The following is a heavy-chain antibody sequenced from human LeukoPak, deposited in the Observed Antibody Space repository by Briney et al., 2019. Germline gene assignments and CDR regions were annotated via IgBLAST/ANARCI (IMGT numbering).Heavy chain of an antibody. CDR3: ARVSGYDSRAYSDY. CDR2: INWNGDNT. V-gene: IGHV3-20*01. Sequence: PGGSLRLSCAASGFSFDDYAMSWVRQAPGKGLEWISTINWNGDNTYYADSVKGRFTISRDSAKNSLNLQMNSLRAEDTALYHCARVSGYDSRAYSDYWGQGTLVTVSS. J-gene: IGHJ4*02. D-gene: IGHD3-22*01. CDR1: GFSFDDYA.